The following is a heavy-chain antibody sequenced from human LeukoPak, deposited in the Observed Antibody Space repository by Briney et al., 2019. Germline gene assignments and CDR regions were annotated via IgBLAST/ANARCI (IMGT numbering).Heavy chain of an antibody. V-gene: IGHV3-7*01. D-gene: IGHD6-6*01. CDR1: GFTFDDYA. CDR2: INQDGSEK. Sequence: SLRLSCAASGFTFDDYAMHWVRQAPGKGLEWVANINQDGSEKYYVDPVKGRFTISRDNSKKTLYLQMNTLISEDTAFSSFYSSSVPCVYYSCMDDWGQGTPVTVSS. J-gene: IGHJ6*02. CDR3: YSSSVPCVYYSCMDD.